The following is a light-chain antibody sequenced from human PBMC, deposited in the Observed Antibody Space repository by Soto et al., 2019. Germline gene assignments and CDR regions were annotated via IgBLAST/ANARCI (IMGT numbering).Light chain of an antibody. Sequence: QSVLTQPASVSGSPGQSITISCTGTSRDLGSYNLVSWYQQHPDRAPKLMIYEDNKRPPGVSTRFSGSKSGNTASLTISGLQAEDEADYYCCSYAGSGTFVFGEGTKLTVL. V-gene: IGLV2-23*01. J-gene: IGLJ2*01. CDR2: EDN. CDR3: CSYAGSGTFV. CDR1: SRDLGSYNL.